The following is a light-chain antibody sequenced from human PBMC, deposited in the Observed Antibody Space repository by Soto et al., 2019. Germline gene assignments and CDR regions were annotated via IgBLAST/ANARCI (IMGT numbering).Light chain of an antibody. J-gene: IGLJ2*01. V-gene: IGLV1-40*01. CDR3: QSYDSSLSGHVV. Sequence: QSVLTQPPSVSGAPGQRVTISCTWSSSNIGAGYDVHWYQQLPGTAPKLLIYGNSNRPSGVPDRFSGSKSGTSASLAITGLQAEDEADYCCQSYDSSLSGHVVFGGGTKLSVL. CDR2: GNS. CDR1: SSNIGAGYD.